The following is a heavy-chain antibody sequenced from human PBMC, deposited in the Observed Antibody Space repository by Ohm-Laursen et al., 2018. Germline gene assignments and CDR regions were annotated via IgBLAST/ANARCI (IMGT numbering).Heavy chain of an antibody. Sequence: SLRLSCAASGFTFSSYAMSWVRQAPGKGLEWVSAISGSGGSTYYADSVKGRFTISRDNSKNTLYLQMNSLRAEDTAVYYCAKDFDPDSGRAPRWGQGTLVTVSS. V-gene: IGHV3-23*01. CDR2: ISGSGGST. J-gene: IGHJ1*01. CDR1: GFTFSSYA. CDR3: AKDFDPDSGRAPR. D-gene: IGHD1-26*01.